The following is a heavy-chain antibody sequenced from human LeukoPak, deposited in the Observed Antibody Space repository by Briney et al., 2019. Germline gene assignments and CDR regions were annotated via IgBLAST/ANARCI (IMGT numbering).Heavy chain of an antibody. CDR1: GFNFGTYA. J-gene: IGHJ4*02. CDR2: MSGSGGNI. V-gene: IGHV3-23*01. Sequence: GGSLRLSCAASGFNFGTYAMTWVRQPPGKGLEWLSAMSGSGGNIYYADSVKGRFTISRDNSKNTLYLHINSLRAEDTAVYYCARSNQADDYWGQGTLVTVSS. D-gene: IGHD4-11*01. CDR3: ARSNQADDY.